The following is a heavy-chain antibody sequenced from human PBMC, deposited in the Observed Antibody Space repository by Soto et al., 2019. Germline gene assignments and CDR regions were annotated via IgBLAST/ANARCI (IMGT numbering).Heavy chain of an antibody. CDR2: IWYDGSNK. Sequence: GGSLRLSCAASGFTFSSYGMHWVRQAPGKGLEWVAVIWYDGSNKYYADSVKGRFTISRDNSKNTLYLQMNSLRAEDTAVYYCARDLSHSRYFPNYYYYGMDVWGQGTTVTVSS. V-gene: IGHV3-33*01. J-gene: IGHJ6*02. CDR1: GFTFSSYG. D-gene: IGHD5-12*01. CDR3: ARDLSHSRYFPNYYYYGMDV.